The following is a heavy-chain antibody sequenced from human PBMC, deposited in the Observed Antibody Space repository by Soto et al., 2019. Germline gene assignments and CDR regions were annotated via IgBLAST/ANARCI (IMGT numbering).Heavy chain of an antibody. V-gene: IGHV3-30-3*01. CDR1: GFTFSSYA. CDR2: ISDDGSNK. Sequence: QVQLVESGGGVVQPGRSLRLSCAASGFTFSSYAMHWVRQAPGKGLEWVAVISDDGSNKYYADSVKGRFTISRDNSKNTLYLQMNSLRAEDTAVYYCARDIRGWSGSVDPYFDYWGRGTLVTVSS. CDR3: ARDIRGWSGSVDPYFDY. J-gene: IGHJ4*02. D-gene: IGHD1-26*01.